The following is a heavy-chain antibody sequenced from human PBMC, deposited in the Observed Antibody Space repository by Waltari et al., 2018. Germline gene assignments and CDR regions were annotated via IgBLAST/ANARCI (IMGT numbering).Heavy chain of an antibody. D-gene: IGHD2-15*01. V-gene: IGHV4-34*01. CDR3: ARRPYCSGGSCYSDYYYYGMDV. CDR2: INHSGST. J-gene: IGHJ6*02. CDR1: GGSFSGYY. Sequence: QVQLQQWGAGLLKPSETLSLTCAVYGGSFSGYYWSWIRQPPGTGQEWIGEINHSGSTNYNPSRKSRVTISVDTSKNQFSLKLSSVTAADTAVYYCARRPYCSGGSCYSDYYYYGMDVWGQGTTVTVSS.